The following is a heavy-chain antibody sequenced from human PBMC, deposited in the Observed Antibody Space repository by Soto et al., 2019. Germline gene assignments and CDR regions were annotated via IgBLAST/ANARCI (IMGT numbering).Heavy chain of an antibody. D-gene: IGHD2-15*01. J-gene: IGHJ4*02. V-gene: IGHV3-23*01. CDR3: AAHKRGIILSSGGSTAVYDY. CDR2: ISGDSGYI. Sequence: EVQLLESGGGLIHPGGSLRLSCAAAGFTFTTNSMSWVRQAPGKGLEWVSAISGDSGYIYYADSVKGRFTISRDNSQSTLYLQMSSLRAEDTAVSYCAAHKRGIILSSGGSTAVYDYWGQGALVTVSS. CDR1: GFTFTTNS.